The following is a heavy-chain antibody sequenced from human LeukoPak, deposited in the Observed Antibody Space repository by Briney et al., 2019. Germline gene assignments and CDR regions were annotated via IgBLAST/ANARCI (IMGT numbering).Heavy chain of an antibody. CDR2: IIPIFGTA. J-gene: IGHJ4*02. D-gene: IGHD2-21*02. CDR3: ARTRAYCGGDCYSSLDY. CDR1: GYTFINNW. Sequence: GASVKVSCKASGYTFINNWMHWVRQAPGQGLEWVGGIIPIFGTANYAQKFQGRVTITADESTSTAYMELSSLRSEDTAVYYRARTRAYCGGDCYSSLDYWGQGTLVTVSS. V-gene: IGHV1-69*13.